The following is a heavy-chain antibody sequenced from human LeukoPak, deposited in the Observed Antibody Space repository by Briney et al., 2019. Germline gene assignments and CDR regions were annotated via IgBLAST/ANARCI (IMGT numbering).Heavy chain of an antibody. CDR3: ARGYSISREATFDY. V-gene: IGHV1-69*05. CDR1: GYILTVHY. J-gene: IGHJ4*02. Sequence: GASVTVSCKASGYILTVHYIQWVRQAPGQGLEWMGGIIPIFGTANYAQKFQGRVTITTDESTSTAYMELSSLRSEDTAVYYCARGYSISREATFDYWGQGTLVTVSS. CDR2: IIPIFGTA. D-gene: IGHD4-11*01.